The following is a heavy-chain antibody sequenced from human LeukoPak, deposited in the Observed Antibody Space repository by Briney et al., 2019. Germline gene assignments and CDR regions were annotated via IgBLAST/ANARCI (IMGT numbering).Heavy chain of an antibody. Sequence: PGGSLRLSCAASGFTFSGSAMHWVRRASGKGLEWVGRIRSKANSYATAYAASVKGRFTISRDDSKNTAYLQMNSLKTEDTAVYYCTSHYDSSGYLSAYWGQGTLVTVSS. CDR1: GFTFSGSA. D-gene: IGHD3-22*01. J-gene: IGHJ4*02. V-gene: IGHV3-73*01. CDR2: IRSKANSYAT. CDR3: TSHYDSSGYLSAY.